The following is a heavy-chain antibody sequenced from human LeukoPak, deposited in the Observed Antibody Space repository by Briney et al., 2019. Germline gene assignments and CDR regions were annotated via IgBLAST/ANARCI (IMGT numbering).Heavy chain of an antibody. CDR3: ARHLSWSGYPKVDY. CDR2: IYHSGST. V-gene: IGHV4-39*01. J-gene: IGHJ4*02. D-gene: IGHD3-3*01. CDR1: GASISSSSYC. Sequence: PSETLSLTCTVSGASISSSSYCWGWIRQPPGKGLEWIGSIYHSGSTYYNPSLKSRVTISVDTSKNQFSLRLSSVTAADTAMYYCARHLSWSGYPKVDYWGQGSLVTVSS.